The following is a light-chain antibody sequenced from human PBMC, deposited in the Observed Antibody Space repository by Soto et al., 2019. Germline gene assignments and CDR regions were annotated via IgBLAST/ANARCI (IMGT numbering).Light chain of an antibody. Sequence: QSALSQPPSASGSPGQSVTISCTGTSSDVGGYNYVSWYQQHPGKVPKLILYEVSKRPSGVPDRFSGSRSGNTASLTVSGLQAEDEADYYCSSFAGSPVLFGGGTKLTVL. CDR2: EVS. CDR3: SSFAGSPVL. CDR1: SSDVGGYNY. J-gene: IGLJ2*01. V-gene: IGLV2-8*01.